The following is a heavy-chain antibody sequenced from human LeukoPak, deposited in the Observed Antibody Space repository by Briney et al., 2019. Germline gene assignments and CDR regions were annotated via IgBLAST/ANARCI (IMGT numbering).Heavy chain of an antibody. CDR2: IYYSGST. J-gene: IGHJ4*02. CDR3: ARQGGSYGPYFDY. CDR1: GGSISSYY. V-gene: IGHV4-59*08. D-gene: IGHD1-26*01. Sequence: SETLSLTCTVSGGSISSYYWSWIRQPPGKGLEWIGYIYYSGSTNYNPSLKSRVTISVDTSMNQFSLKLSSVTAADTAVYYCARQGGSYGPYFDYWGQGTLVTVSS.